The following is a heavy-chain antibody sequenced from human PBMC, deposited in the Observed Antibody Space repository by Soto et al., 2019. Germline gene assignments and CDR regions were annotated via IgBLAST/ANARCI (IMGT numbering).Heavy chain of an antibody. V-gene: IGHV3-23*01. Sequence: EVQLLESGGGLVQPGGSLRLSCAASGFSCSTYAMSWVRQAPGKGLEWVSGISAGGGNTYYADSVRGRFTMSRDNSKNTVDLQISSLRAEDTALYYCAKHSEYQLLSWLDPWGLGTLVTVSS. D-gene: IGHD2-2*01. CDR2: ISAGGGNT. CDR3: AKHSEYQLLSWLDP. J-gene: IGHJ5*02. CDR1: GFSCSTYA.